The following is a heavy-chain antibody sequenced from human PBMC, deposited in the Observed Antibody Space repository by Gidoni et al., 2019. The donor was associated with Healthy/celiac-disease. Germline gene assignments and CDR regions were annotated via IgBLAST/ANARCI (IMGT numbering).Heavy chain of an antibody. CDR2: IYPGDSDT. J-gene: IGHJ4*02. Sequence: EVQLVHSGAEVKKPGESLKISCKGSGYSFTRYWIGWVRQMPGKGLEWMGIIYPGDSDTRYSPSFQGQVTISADKSISTAYLQWSSLKASDTAMYYCARQDWDTAMGKYYFDYWGQGTLVTVSS. CDR1: GYSFTRYW. D-gene: IGHD5-18*01. CDR3: ARQDWDTAMGKYYFDY. V-gene: IGHV5-51*01.